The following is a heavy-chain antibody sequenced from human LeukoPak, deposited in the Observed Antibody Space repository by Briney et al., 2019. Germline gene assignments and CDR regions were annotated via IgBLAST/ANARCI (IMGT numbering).Heavy chain of an antibody. Sequence: GGSLRLSCAASGFTFSSYAMSWVRQAPGKGLEWVSAISGSGGSTYYADSVKGRFTISRDNSKNTLYLQMNSLRAEDTAVYYCARDGGGGYNLIDYWGQGTLVTVSS. CDR2: ISGSGGST. D-gene: IGHD5-12*01. V-gene: IGHV3-23*01. CDR1: GFTFSSYA. CDR3: ARDGGGGYNLIDY. J-gene: IGHJ4*02.